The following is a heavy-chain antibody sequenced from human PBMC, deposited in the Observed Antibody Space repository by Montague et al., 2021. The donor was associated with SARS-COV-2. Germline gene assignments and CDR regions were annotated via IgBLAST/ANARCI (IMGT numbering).Heavy chain of an antibody. CDR1: GFTVSSNH. D-gene: IGHD2-2*01. V-gene: IGHV3-66*01. CDR2: IYSGGTT. J-gene: IGHJ5*02. Sequence: SLRLSCAASGFTVSSNHMSWVRQAPGKGLEWVSVIYSGGTTYYADSVKGRFTISRDNSKSTLYLQMNSLRAEDTAVYYCARALSFSNWFDPWGQGTLVTVSS. CDR3: ARALSFSNWFDP.